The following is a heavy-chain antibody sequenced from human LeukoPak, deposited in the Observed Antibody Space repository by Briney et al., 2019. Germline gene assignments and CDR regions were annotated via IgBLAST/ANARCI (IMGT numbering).Heavy chain of an antibody. CDR3: AKDPTSYSSSWYFDY. J-gene: IGHJ4*02. CDR2: ISDDGINK. Sequence: GGSLRLSCAASGFTFSSYVMHWVRQAPGKGLEWVAVISDDGINKYYADSVKGRFTISRDNSKNTLYLQMNSLRAEDTAVYYCAKDPTSYSSSWYFDYWGQGTLVTVSS. V-gene: IGHV3-30-3*01. CDR1: GFTFSSYV. D-gene: IGHD6-13*01.